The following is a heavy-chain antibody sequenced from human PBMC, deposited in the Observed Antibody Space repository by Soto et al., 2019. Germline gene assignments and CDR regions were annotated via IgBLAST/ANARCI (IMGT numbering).Heavy chain of an antibody. CDR3: ARDMVVVAATASAFDI. CDR1: GGTFSSYA. J-gene: IGHJ3*02. V-gene: IGHV1-69*01. D-gene: IGHD2-15*01. CDR2: IIPIFGTA. Sequence: QVQLVQSGAEVQKPGSSVKVSCKASGGTFSSYAISWVRQAPGQGLEWMGGIIPIFGTANYAQKFQCRVTITADESTSTAYMELSSLRSEDTAVYYCARDMVVVAATASAFDIWGQGTMVTVSS.